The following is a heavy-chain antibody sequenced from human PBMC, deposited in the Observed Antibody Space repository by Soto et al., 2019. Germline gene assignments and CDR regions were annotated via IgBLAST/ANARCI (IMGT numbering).Heavy chain of an antibody. J-gene: IGHJ4*02. CDR3: ARCRPLWFEDY. D-gene: IGHD3-10*01. Sequence: PSETLSLTCTVSGGSISSGDYYWSWIRQPPGKGLEWIGYIYYSGSTYYNPSLKSRVTISVDTSKNQFSLKLSSVTAADTAVYYCARCRPLWFEDYWGQGTLVTVSS. V-gene: IGHV4-30-4*01. CDR1: GGSISSGDYY. CDR2: IYYSGST.